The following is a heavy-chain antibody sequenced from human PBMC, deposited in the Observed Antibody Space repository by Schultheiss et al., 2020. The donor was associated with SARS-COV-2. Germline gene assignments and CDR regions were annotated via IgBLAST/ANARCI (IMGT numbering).Heavy chain of an antibody. CDR1: GFTFSSYA. Sequence: GESLKISCAASGFTFSSYAMHWVRQAPGKGLEWVGRIKSKTDGGTTDYAAPVKGRFTISRDDSKNSLYVQMNSLRTEDTAVYYCAVHVDVAMADDYWGQGTLVTVSS. CDR3: AVHVDVAMADDY. CDR2: IKSKTDGGTT. D-gene: IGHD5-18*01. J-gene: IGHJ4*02. V-gene: IGHV3-15*01.